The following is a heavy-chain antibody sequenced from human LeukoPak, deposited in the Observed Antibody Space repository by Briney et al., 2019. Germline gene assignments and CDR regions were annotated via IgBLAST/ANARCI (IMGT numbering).Heavy chain of an antibody. Sequence: GASVKVSCKASGYTFTGYYMHWVRQAPGQGLEWMGWISAYNGNATYAQKLQGRVTMTTDTSTSTAYMELRSLRSDDTAVYYCARGLVYRSYSVPGDAFYIWGQGAMVTVSS. V-gene: IGHV1-18*04. J-gene: IGHJ3*02. CDR2: ISAYNGNA. CDR3: ARGLVYRSYSVPGDAFYI. CDR1: GYTFTGYY. D-gene: IGHD1-26*01.